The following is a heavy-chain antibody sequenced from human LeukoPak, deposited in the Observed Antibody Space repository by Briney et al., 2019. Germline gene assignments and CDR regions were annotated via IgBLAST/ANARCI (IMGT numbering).Heavy chain of an antibody. CDR1: GFTFPSYW. J-gene: IGHJ4*02. CDR3: TKGGQTSSWFWVD. D-gene: IGHD6-13*01. Sequence: GGSLRLSCAASGFTFPSYWMTWVRQAPGKGLEWVANIKQHGSEKYYVDSVKGRFTISRDDAKNSLYLQMNSLRDEDTAVYYCTKGGQTSSWFWVDWGQGSLVTVSS. V-gene: IGHV3-7*01. CDR2: IKQHGSEK.